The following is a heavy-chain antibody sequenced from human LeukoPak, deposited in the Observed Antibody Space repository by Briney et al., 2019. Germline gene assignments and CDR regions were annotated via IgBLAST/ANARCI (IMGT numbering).Heavy chain of an antibody. CDR3: ARHPGGYCSGGSCYFDY. Sequence: NPSETLSLTCTVSGGSISSSSYYWGWIRQPPGKGLEWIGSIYYSGSTYHNPSLKSRVTISVDTSKNQFSLKLSSVTAADTAVYYCARHPGGYCSGGSCYFDYWGQGTLVTVSS. D-gene: IGHD2-15*01. V-gene: IGHV4-39*01. CDR2: IYYSGST. J-gene: IGHJ4*02. CDR1: GGSISSSSYY.